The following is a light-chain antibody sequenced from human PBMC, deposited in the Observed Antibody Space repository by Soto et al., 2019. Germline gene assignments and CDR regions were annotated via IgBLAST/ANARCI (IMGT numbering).Light chain of an antibody. V-gene: IGKV3-15*01. J-gene: IGKJ4*01. CDR3: QHYVNWPLT. CDR1: QSVSSN. Sequence: EIVLTQSPGTLSLSPGERATLSCRASQSVSSNLAWYQQKPGQTPRLLIYGASIRATGVPARFSGSGSGTDFTLTINSLQSEDFAVYYCQHYVNWPLTFGGGTKVDIK. CDR2: GAS.